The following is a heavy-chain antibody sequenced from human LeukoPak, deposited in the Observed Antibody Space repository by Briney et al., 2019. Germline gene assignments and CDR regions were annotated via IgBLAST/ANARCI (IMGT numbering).Heavy chain of an antibody. Sequence: ASVKVSCKASGYTFTSYDINWVRQATGQGLEWMGWMNPNSGNTGYAQKFQGRVTMTRNTSISTAYMELSSLRSEDTAVYYCASRIAYYYDSSGYYPYWGQGTLVTVSS. CDR2: MNPNSGNT. D-gene: IGHD3-22*01. CDR1: GYTFTSYD. CDR3: ASRIAYYYDSSGYYPY. J-gene: IGHJ4*02. V-gene: IGHV1-8*01.